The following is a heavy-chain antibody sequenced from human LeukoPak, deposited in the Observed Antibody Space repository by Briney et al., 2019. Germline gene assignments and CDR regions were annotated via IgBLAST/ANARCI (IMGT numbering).Heavy chain of an antibody. CDR2: IRYDGSNK. V-gene: IGHV3-30*02. J-gene: IGHJ4*02. CDR1: GFTFSSYG. CDR3: ARESRSVVGFDY. Sequence: PGGSLRLSCAASGFTFSSYGMHWVRQAPGKGLEWVAFIRYDGSNKYYADSVKGRFTISRDNSKNTLYLQMNSLRAEDTAVYYCARESRSVVGFDYWGQGTLVTVSS. D-gene: IGHD1-26*01.